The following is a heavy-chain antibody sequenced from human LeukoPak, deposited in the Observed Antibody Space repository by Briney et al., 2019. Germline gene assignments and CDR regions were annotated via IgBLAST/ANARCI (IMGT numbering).Heavy chain of an antibody. J-gene: IGHJ4*02. Sequence: PGGSLRLSCTASGFTFSSLSMNWVRQAPEKGLEWVSYISGTSSNIYYADSVKGRFSISRDNSKNTLYVQMNSLGAEDTALYYCAKLGFDSSGSHSLVDYWGQGTPVTVSS. V-gene: IGHV3-48*04. CDR1: GFTFSSLS. CDR2: ISGTSSNI. CDR3: AKLGFDSSGSHSLVDY. D-gene: IGHD3-22*01.